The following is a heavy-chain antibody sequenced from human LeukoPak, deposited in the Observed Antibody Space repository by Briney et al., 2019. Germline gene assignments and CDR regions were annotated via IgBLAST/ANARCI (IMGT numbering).Heavy chain of an antibody. J-gene: IGHJ4*02. CDR1: GGSFSGYY. CDR3: ARGGMGAAFDY. Sequence: SETLSITCAVYGGSFSGYYWSWIRQPPGKGLEWIGEINHSGSTNYNPSLKSRVTISVDTSKNQSSLKLSSVTAADTAVYYCARGGMGAAFDYWGQGTLVTVSS. V-gene: IGHV4-34*01. CDR2: INHSGST. D-gene: IGHD1-26*01.